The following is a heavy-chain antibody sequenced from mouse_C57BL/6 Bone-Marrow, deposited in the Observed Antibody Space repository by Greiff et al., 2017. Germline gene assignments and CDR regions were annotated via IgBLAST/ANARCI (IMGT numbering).Heavy chain of an antibody. CDR2: ISNGGGST. CDR1: GFTFSDYY. D-gene: IGHD1-1*01. J-gene: IGHJ2*01. CDR3: ARPSYYYGSSLDY. V-gene: IGHV5-12*01. Sequence: EVKLMESGGGLVQPGGSLKLSCAASGFTFSDYYMYWVRQTPEKRLEWVAYISNGGGSTYYPDTVKGRFTISRDNAKNTLYLQMSRLKSEDTAMYYCARPSYYYGSSLDYWGQGTTLTVSS.